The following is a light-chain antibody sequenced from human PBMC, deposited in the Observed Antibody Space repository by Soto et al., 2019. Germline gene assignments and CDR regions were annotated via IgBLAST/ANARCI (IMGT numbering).Light chain of an antibody. CDR3: FSFKTTSTHV. CDR1: SSDVGGYNY. V-gene: IGLV2-14*01. Sequence: QSALTQPASVSGSPGQSIAISCTGTSSDVGGYNYVSWHQQHPGKAPKVLISVVSNRPSGVSNRFSGSKSGNTASLTISGLQAEDEADYFCFSFKTTSTHVFGTGTKVTVL. J-gene: IGLJ1*01. CDR2: VVS.